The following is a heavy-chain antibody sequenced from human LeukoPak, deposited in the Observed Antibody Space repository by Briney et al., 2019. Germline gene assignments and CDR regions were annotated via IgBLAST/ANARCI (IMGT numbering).Heavy chain of an antibody. CDR1: GGSISSGDCY. D-gene: IGHD4-17*01. J-gene: IGHJ4*02. CDR3: ARDGDYGVIDY. CDR2: IYYSGST. Sequence: PSETLSLTCTVSGGSISSGDCYWSWIRQPPGKGLEWIGYIYYSGSTYYNPSLKSRVTISVDTSKNQFSLKLSSVTAADTAVYYCARDGDYGVIDYWGQGTLVTVSS. V-gene: IGHV4-30-4*08.